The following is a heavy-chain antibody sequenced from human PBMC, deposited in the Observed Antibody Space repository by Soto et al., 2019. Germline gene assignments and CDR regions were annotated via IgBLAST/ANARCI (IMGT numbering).Heavy chain of an antibody. V-gene: IGHV1-2*02. CDR3: AREGGYDSDYYYGMDV. CDR1: GYTFTGQY. J-gene: IGHJ6*02. D-gene: IGHD5-12*01. Sequence: QVQLVQPGAEVKKPGASVKVSCKASGYTFTGQYMHWVRQAPGQGLEWMGWINPNSGGTHYAQKFQGRVTMTRDTSISTAYMELSRLRSDDTAVYYCAREGGYDSDYYYGMDVWGQGTTVTVSS. CDR2: INPNSGGT.